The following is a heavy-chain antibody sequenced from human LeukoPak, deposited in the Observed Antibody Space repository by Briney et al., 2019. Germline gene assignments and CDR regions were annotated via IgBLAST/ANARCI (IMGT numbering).Heavy chain of an antibody. CDR1: GFTFDDYA. Sequence: GRSLRLTCAASGFTFDDYAMHWVRQAPGKGLERVSGISWNSGSIGYADSVKGRFTISRDNAKNSLYLQMNSLRAEDTALYYCAKDVGLGPAGGMDVWGQGTTVTVSS. D-gene: IGHD1-26*01. J-gene: IGHJ6*02. V-gene: IGHV3-9*01. CDR3: AKDVGLGPAGGMDV. CDR2: ISWNSGSI.